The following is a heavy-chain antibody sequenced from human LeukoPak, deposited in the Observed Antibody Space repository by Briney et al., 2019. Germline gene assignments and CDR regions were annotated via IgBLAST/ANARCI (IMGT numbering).Heavy chain of an antibody. V-gene: IGHV3-48*04. D-gene: IGHD2-8*01. CDR2: ISSSGSTI. CDR3: ARDVYCTNGVCYHP. Sequence: PGRPLRLSCAASGFTFSSYGMHWVRQAPGKGLEWVSYISSSGSTIYYADSVKGRFTISRDNAKNSLYLQMNSLRAEDTAVYYCARDVYCTNGVCYHPWGQGTMVTVSS. J-gene: IGHJ3*01. CDR1: GFTFSSYG.